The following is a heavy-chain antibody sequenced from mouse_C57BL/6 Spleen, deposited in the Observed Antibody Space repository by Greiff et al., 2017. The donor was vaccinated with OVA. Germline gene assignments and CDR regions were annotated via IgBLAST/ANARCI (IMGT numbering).Heavy chain of an antibody. CDR2: ISDGGSYT. D-gene: IGHD4-1*01. V-gene: IGHV5-4*01. CDR3: AREGLGRGYFDV. J-gene: IGHJ1*03. Sequence: EVQVVESGGGLVKPGGSLKLSCAASGFTFSSYAMSWVRQTPEKRLEWVATISDGGSYTYYPDNVKGRFTISRDNAKNNLYLQMSHLKSEDTAMYYCAREGLGRGYFDVWGTGTTVTVSS. CDR1: GFTFSSYA.